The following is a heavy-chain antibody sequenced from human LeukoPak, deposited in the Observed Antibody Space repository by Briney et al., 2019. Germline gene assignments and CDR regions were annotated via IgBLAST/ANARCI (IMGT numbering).Heavy chain of an antibody. J-gene: IGHJ4*02. CDR2: IYYSGST. V-gene: IGHV4-59*01. Sequence: PSETLSLTCTVSGGSISSYYWSWIRQPPGKGLEWIGYIYYSGSTNYNPSLKSRVTISVDTSKNQFSLKLSSETAADTAVYYCARRTGSGYYVFDYWGQGTLVTVSS. D-gene: IGHD3-3*01. CDR3: ARRTGSGYYVFDY. CDR1: GGSISSYY.